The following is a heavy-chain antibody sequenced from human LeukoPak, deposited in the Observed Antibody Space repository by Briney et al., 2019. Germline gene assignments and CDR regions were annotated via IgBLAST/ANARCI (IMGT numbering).Heavy chain of an antibody. CDR1: GGSISSSSYY. Sequence: SETLSLISTVSGGSISSSSYYCGSIRHPPGTGLGWIGRISYSGGTYYIPSLKSRVTISVDTSKNQFSLKLSSVTAADTAVYYCARVRFAYDSSGYSLDYWGQGTLVTVSS. CDR3: ARVRFAYDSSGYSLDY. D-gene: IGHD3-22*01. J-gene: IGHJ4*02. V-gene: IGHV4-39*07. CDR2: ISYSGGT.